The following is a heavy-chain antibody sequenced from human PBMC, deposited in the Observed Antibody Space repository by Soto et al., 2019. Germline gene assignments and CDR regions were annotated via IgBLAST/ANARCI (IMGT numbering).Heavy chain of an antibody. CDR2: ISAYNGNT. V-gene: IGHV1-18*01. CDR3: ARSNDYDAGYNCSHP. D-gene: IGHD4-17*01. Sequence: ASVKVSCKASGYTFTSYGISWVRRAPGQGLEWMGWISAYNGNTNYAQKLQGRVTMTTDTSTSTAYMELRSLRSDDTAVYYCARSNDYDAGYNCSHPWGQGTLVTVSS. J-gene: IGHJ5*02. CDR1: GYTFTSYG.